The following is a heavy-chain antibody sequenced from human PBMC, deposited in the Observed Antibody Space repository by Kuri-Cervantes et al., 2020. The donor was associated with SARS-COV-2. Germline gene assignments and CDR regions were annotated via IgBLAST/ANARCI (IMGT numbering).Heavy chain of an antibody. CDR2: INHRGST. Sequence: GSLRLSCTFYGESFSGYYWIWIRQPPGKGLEWIGEINHRGSTNYNPSLMGRVIISVDTSNSQFSLRLTSVTAADTAVYHCARAYGFLRYIYYMDVWGKGTTVTVSS. CDR1: GESFSGYY. J-gene: IGHJ6*04. D-gene: IGHD3-9*01. V-gene: IGHV4-34*01. CDR3: ARAYGFLRYIYYMDV.